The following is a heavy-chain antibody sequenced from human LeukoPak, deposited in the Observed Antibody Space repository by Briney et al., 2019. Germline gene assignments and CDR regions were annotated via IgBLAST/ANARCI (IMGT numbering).Heavy chain of an antibody. J-gene: IGHJ4*01. CDR1: GGSISSSSYY. CDR3: ARVGDGPTPHFDS. D-gene: IGHD5-24*01. V-gene: IGHV4-39*01. Sequence: PETLSLTCTVSGGSISSSSYYWGWIRQPPGKGLEWIGSIYYSGSTYYNPSLKSRVTISVDTSKNQFSLQLSSVTPEDTAVCYCARVGDGPTPHFDSWGHGTPVTVSS. CDR2: IYYSGST.